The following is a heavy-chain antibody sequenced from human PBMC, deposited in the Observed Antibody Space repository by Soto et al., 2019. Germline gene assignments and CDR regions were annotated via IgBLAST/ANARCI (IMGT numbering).Heavy chain of an antibody. V-gene: IGHV1-3*01. CDR3: ATYVDRQESWFDP. D-gene: IGHD5-12*01. Sequence: SVKVSCKASGYTFTSYAMHWVRQAPGQRLEWMGWINAGNGNTKYSQKFQGRVTMTTDTSTSTAYMELRSLRSDDTAVYYCATYVDRQESWFDPWGQGTLVTVSS. CDR1: GYTFTSYA. J-gene: IGHJ5*02. CDR2: INAGNGNT.